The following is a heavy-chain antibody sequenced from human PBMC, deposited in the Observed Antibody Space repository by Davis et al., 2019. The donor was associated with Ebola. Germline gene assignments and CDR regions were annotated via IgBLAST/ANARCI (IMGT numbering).Heavy chain of an antibody. CDR1: GFTFSSYA. CDR3: ARDRYGRDSSGWWSERVYHYYGMDV. J-gene: IGHJ6*02. D-gene: IGHD6-19*01. V-gene: IGHV3-30-3*01. Sequence: PGGSLRLSCAASGFTFSSYAMHWVRQAPGKGLEWVAVISYDGSNKYYADSVKGRFTISRDNSKNTLDVQMNSLRAEDTAVYYCARDRYGRDSSGWWSERVYHYYGMDVWGQGTTVTVSS. CDR2: ISYDGSNK.